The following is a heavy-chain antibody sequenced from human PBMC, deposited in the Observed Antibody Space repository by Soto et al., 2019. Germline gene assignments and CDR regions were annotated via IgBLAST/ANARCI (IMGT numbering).Heavy chain of an antibody. D-gene: IGHD2-2*01. CDR3: AGAPPSGYDCSSTSCPILVWFDP. V-gene: IGHV4-31*03. CDR2: IYYSGST. J-gene: IGHJ5*02. Sequence: SETLSLTCTVSGGSISSGGYYWSWIRQHPGKGLEWIGYIYYSGSTYYNPSLKSRVTISVDTSKNQFSLKLSSVTAADTAVYYCAGAPPSGYDCSSTSCPILVWFDPWGQGTLVTVSS. CDR1: GGSISSGGYY.